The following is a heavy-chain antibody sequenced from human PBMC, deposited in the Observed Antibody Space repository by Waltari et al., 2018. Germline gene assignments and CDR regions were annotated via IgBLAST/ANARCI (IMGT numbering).Heavy chain of an antibody. D-gene: IGHD3-22*01. CDR3: AKGHPYYDGTGYLIDY. Sequence: EVQLLESGGGLVQPGGSLRLSCAASGFTFHTYAMTWVRQAPGKGLEVVSTLSGSAYYADSVKGRFTISRDNSKSTVYLQMNSLRAEDTAVYYCAKGHPYYDGTGYLIDYWGQGTLVTVSS. J-gene: IGHJ4*02. CDR2: LSGSA. CDR1: GFTFHTYA. V-gene: IGHV3-23*01.